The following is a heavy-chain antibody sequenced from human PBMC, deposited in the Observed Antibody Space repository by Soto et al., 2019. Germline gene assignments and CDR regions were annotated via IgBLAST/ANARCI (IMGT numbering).Heavy chain of an antibody. J-gene: IGHJ4*02. CDR2: ISYDGSNK. CDR1: GFAFSSYA. CDR3: ARDLSGSGD. Sequence: QVQLVESGGSVVQPGRSLRLSCAASGFAFSSYAMHWVRQAPGKGLEWVAVISYDGSNKYYADSVKGRFTISRDNSKNTLYLQMNSLRAEDTAVYYCARDLSGSGDWGQGTLVTVSS. D-gene: IGHD3-10*01. V-gene: IGHV3-30-3*01.